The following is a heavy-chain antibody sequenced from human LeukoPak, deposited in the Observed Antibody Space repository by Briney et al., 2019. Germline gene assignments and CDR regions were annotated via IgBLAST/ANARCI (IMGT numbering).Heavy chain of an antibody. CDR2: ISGSVSST. CDR3: AKDRYYYDSSGYYRHGYFDY. J-gene: IGHJ4*02. D-gene: IGHD3-22*01. CDR1: GFSFSIYA. V-gene: IGHV3-23*01. Sequence: VWSLRLSCAASGFSFSIYAMSWVRQAPGKGLEWVSAISGSVSSTHYADSVKGRFTISRDNSKNTLYLQMNSLRAEDTAVYYCAKDRYYYDSSGYYRHGYFDYWGQGTLVTVSS.